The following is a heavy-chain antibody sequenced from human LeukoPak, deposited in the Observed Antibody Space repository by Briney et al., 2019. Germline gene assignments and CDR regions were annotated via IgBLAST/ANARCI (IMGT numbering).Heavy chain of an antibody. D-gene: IGHD5-12*01. CDR2: ISAYNGNT. V-gene: IGHV1-18*01. CDR3: ARDSNSGYDSDSIDY. J-gene: IGHJ4*02. Sequence: GASVKVSCKASGYTFTSYGISWVRQAPGQGLEWMGWISAYNGNTNYAQKLQGRVTMTTDTSTSTAYMELRSLRSDDTAVYYCARDSNSGYDSDSIDYWGQGTLVTVSS. CDR1: GYTFTSYG.